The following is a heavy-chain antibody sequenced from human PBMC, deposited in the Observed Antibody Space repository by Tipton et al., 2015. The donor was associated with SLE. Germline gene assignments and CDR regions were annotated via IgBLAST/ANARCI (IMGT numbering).Heavy chain of an antibody. CDR3: AGELYSSSWSDTFDI. V-gene: IGHV3-48*03. Sequence: SLRLSCAASGFTFSSYEINWVRQAPGKGLEWVSYISSSGSTIYYADSVKGRFTISRDNAQSSLYLQMNSLRAEDTAVYYCAGELYSSSWSDTFDIWGQGTMVTVSS. CDR1: GFTFSSYE. D-gene: IGHD6-13*01. J-gene: IGHJ3*02. CDR2: ISSSGSTI.